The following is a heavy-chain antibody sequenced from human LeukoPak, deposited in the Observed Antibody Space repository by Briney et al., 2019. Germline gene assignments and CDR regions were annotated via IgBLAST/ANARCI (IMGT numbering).Heavy chain of an antibody. CDR2: IYYSGST. D-gene: IGHD2-2*02. Sequence: SETLSLTCTVSGGSISSSSYYWGWIRQPPGKGLEWIGSIYYSGSTNYNPSLKSRVTISVDTSKNQFSLKLSSVTAADTAVYYCARCRDRYQPLLYRRVRAFDIWGQGTMVTVSS. CDR1: GGSISSSSYY. V-gene: IGHV4-39*07. CDR3: ARCRDRYQPLLYRRVRAFDI. J-gene: IGHJ3*02.